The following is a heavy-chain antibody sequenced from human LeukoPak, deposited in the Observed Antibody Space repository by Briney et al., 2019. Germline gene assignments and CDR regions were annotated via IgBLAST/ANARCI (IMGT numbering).Heavy chain of an antibody. D-gene: IGHD1-7*01. V-gene: IGHV4-31*03. CDR2: IYYSGST. CDR3: ARYNWNFFGGVYYYGMDV. Sequence: SETLSLTCTVSGGSISSGGYYWSWIRQHPGKGLEWIGYIYYSGSTYYNPSLKSRITISVDTYKNQFSLKLSSVTAADTAVYYCARYNWNFFGGVYYYGMDVWGQGTTVTVSS. CDR1: GGSISSGGYY. J-gene: IGHJ6*01.